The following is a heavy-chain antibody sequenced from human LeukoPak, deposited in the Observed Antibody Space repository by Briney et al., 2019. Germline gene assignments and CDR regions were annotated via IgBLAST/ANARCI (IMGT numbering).Heavy chain of an antibody. CDR3: ASDGGYSSGYFDY. CDR1: GFTFSSYE. CDR2: ISSSGSTI. V-gene: IGHV3-48*03. J-gene: IGHJ4*02. Sequence: GGSLRLTCAASGFTFSSYEMNWVRQAPGKGLEWVSYISSSGSTIYYADSVKGRFTISRDNAKNSLYLQMNSLRAEDTAVYYCASDGGYSSGYFDYWGQGTLVTVSS. D-gene: IGHD6-19*01.